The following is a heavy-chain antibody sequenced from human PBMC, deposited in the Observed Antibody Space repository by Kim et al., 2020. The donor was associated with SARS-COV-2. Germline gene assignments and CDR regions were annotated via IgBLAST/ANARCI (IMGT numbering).Heavy chain of an antibody. D-gene: IGHD5-18*01. V-gene: IGHV5-51*01. CDR2: DT. CDR3: ARRKDTAMSG. Sequence: DTRYSPSFQGQVPISADKSISTAYLQWSSLKASDTAMYYCARRKDTAMSGWGQGTLVTVSS. J-gene: IGHJ4*02.